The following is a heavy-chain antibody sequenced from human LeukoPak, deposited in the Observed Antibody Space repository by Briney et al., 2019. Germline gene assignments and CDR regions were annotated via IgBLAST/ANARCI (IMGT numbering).Heavy chain of an antibody. D-gene: IGHD1-26*01. CDR1: GFTFSSYA. V-gene: IGHV3-30*04. CDR2: ISYDGSNK. Sequence: GGSLRLSCAASGFTFSSYAMHWVRQAPGKGLEWVAVISYDGSNKYYADSVKGRFTISRDNSKNTLYLQMNSLRAEDTAVYYCAKETPLVGAPGWYFDYWGQGTLVTVSS. J-gene: IGHJ4*02. CDR3: AKETPLVGAPGWYFDY.